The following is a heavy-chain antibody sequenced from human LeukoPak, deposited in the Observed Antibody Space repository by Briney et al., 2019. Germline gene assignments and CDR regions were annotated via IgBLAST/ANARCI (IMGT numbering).Heavy chain of an antibody. D-gene: IGHD5-12*01. J-gene: IGHJ4*02. CDR1: GYTFTSYY. CDR2: INPSGGGT. CDR3: ARAKADIVATLGGFDY. V-gene: IGHV1-46*01. Sequence: GASVKVSCKASGYTFTSYYVHWVRQAPGQGLEWMGIINPSGGGTTYAQKFQGRVTITADESTSTAYMELSSLRSEDTAVYYCARAKADIVATLGGFDYWGQGTLVTVSS.